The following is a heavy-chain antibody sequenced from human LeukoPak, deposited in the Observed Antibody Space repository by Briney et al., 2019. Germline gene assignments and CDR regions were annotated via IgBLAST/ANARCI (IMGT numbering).Heavy chain of an antibody. J-gene: IGHJ4*02. CDR2: IYYSGST. D-gene: IGHD6-19*01. Sequence: PSQTLSLTCAVSGGSISSGGYSWSWIRQPPGKGLEWIGYIYYSGSTNYNPSLNSRVTISVDASKNQFSLRLSSVTAADTAIYYCARAVSGRFDYWGQGTLVTVSS. CDR3: ARAVSGRFDY. V-gene: IGHV4-30-2*01. CDR1: GGSISSGGYS.